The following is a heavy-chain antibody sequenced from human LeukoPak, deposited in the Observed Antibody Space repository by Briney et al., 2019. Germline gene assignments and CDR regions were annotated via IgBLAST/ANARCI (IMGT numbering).Heavy chain of an antibody. V-gene: IGHV1-2*06. CDR2: INPSSGDT. CDR3: ARGPSGSDY. D-gene: IGHD3-10*01. J-gene: IGHJ4*02. Sequence: ASVKVSFKVSGYTFTGYYLHWLRQAPGQGLEWMGRINPSSGDTNYAQKFQGRVTMTRDTSINTASMALSSLRSDDTAVYYCARGPSGSDYWGQGTLVTVSS. CDR1: GYTFTGYY.